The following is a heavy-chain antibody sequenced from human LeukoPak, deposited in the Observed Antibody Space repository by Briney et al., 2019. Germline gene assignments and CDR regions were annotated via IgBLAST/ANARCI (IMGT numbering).Heavy chain of an antibody. CDR3: ARGGTTVTPGLLWFDP. CDR1: GGPISSHY. Sequence: SETLSLTCSVSGGPISSHYWSWIRQPPGKGLEWIGYIYYSGSTKYNPSLKSRVTISVDTSKNQFSLKLSSVTAADTAVYYCARGGTTVTPGLLWFDPWGQGTLVTVSS. J-gene: IGHJ5*02. D-gene: IGHD4-17*01. V-gene: IGHV4-59*11. CDR2: IYYSGST.